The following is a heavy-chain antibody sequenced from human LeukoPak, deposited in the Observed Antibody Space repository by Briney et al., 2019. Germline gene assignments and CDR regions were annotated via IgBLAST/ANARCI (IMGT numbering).Heavy chain of an antibody. D-gene: IGHD3-22*01. Sequence: GGSLRLSCAASGFTFSSYWMHWVRHAPGKGLVWVSRINSDGSSTSYADSVKGRFTISRDNAKNTLYLQMNSLRAEDTAVYYCARDRGSYYYDSSGFFDYWGQGTLVTVSS. CDR2: INSDGSST. CDR3: ARDRGSYYYDSSGFFDY. CDR1: GFTFSSYW. V-gene: IGHV3-74*01. J-gene: IGHJ4*02.